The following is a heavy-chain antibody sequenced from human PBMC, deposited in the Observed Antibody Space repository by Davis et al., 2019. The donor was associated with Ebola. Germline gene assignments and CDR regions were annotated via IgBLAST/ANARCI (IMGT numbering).Heavy chain of an antibody. CDR3: ARAYCSSTSCLSTYYYYYGMDV. Sequence: SVKVSCKASGYTFTSYGISWVRQAPGQGLEWMGGIIPIFGTANYAQKFQGRVTITADESTSTAYMELSSLRSEDMAVYYCARAYCSSTSCLSTYYYYYGMDVWGQGTTVTVSS. CDR2: IIPIFGTA. CDR1: GYTFTSYG. V-gene: IGHV1-69*13. J-gene: IGHJ6*02. D-gene: IGHD2-2*01.